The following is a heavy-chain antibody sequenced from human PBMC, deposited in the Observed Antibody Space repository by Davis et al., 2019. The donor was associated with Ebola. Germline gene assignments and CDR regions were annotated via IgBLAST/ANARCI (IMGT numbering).Heavy chain of an antibody. V-gene: IGHV3-13*01. CDR3: ARAGYYGSDSYYGMDV. Sequence: GESLKISCAASGFTFSSYDMHWVRQATGKGLEWVSAIGTAGDTYYPGSVKGRFTISRENAKNSLYLQMNSLRAGDTAVYYCARAGYYGSDSYYGMDVWGQGTTVTVSS. J-gene: IGHJ6*02. CDR2: IGTAGDT. D-gene: IGHD3-10*01. CDR1: GFTFSSYD.